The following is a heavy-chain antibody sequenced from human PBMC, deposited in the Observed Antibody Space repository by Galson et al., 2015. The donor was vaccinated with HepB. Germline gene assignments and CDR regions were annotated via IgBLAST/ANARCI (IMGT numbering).Heavy chain of an antibody. CDR2: IYYSGST. J-gene: IGHJ4*02. D-gene: IGHD6-6*01. CDR1: GGSISSGGYY. CDR3: AREVEQLALKYFDY. V-gene: IGHV4-31*03. Sequence: TLSLTCTVSGGSISSGGYYWSWIRQHPGKGLEWIGYIYYSGSTYYNPSLKSRVTISVDTSKNQFSLKLSSVTAADTAVYYCAREVEQLALKYFDYWGQGTLVTVSS.